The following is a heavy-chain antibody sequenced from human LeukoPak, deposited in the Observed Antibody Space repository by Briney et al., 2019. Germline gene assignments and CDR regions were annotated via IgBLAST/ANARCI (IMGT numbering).Heavy chain of an antibody. CDR2: ISGSGGST. Sequence: GGSLRLSCAASGFTFSSYAMSWVRQAPGKGLEWVSAISGSGGSTYYADSVKGRFTVSRDNSKNTLYLQMNSLRAEDTAVYYCAKSEVITGKTTDYWGQGTLVTVSS. D-gene: IGHD3-22*01. J-gene: IGHJ4*02. CDR1: GFTFSSYA. CDR3: AKSEVITGKTTDY. V-gene: IGHV3-23*01.